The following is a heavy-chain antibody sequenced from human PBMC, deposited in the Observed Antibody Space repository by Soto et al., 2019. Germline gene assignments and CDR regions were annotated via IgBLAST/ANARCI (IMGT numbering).Heavy chain of an antibody. CDR1: GYTFTKYG. CDR2: ISAYNGNT. Sequence: QVQLVQSGAEVKNPGASVKVSCKASGYTFTKYGIGWVRQAPGQGLEWMGWISAYNGNTNYAQKLQGRVTMTTDTPTSTAYMELRRLRPDDTPLYYCASEVAAAGGGYDYWGQGTLVTVAS. D-gene: IGHD6-13*01. V-gene: IGHV1-18*01. CDR3: ASEVAAAGGGYDY. J-gene: IGHJ4*02.